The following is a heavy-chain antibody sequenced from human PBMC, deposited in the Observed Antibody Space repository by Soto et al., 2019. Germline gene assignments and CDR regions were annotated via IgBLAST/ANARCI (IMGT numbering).Heavy chain of an antibody. V-gene: IGHV3-23*01. J-gene: IGHJ4*02. D-gene: IGHD5-12*01. CDR3: AKRDIGF. CDR1: GFTFGSYA. Sequence: GGSLRLSCAASGFTFGSYAMSWVRLAPGKGLEWVSSISDSGVYTTYADSVKGRFIISRNNSMNTLYVQMNSLRVEDTAIYYCAKRDIGFWGQGTLVTVSS. CDR2: ISDSGVYT.